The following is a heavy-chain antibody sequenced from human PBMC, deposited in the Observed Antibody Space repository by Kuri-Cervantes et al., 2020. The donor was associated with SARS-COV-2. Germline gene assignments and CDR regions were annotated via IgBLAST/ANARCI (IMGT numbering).Heavy chain of an antibody. CDR1: GFTFSNSA. Sequence: GESLKISCAASGFTFSNSALNWVRQAPGKGLEWISSISDWSLNIYYADSVKGRFNISRDNAKNSLFLQMNSLRVEDTAVYYCTRDRRRYSGDTSHFYMDVWGTGTTVTDSS. V-gene: IGHV3-48*01. D-gene: IGHD5-12*01. CDR3: TRDRRRYSGDTSHFYMDV. CDR2: ISDWSLNI. J-gene: IGHJ6*03.